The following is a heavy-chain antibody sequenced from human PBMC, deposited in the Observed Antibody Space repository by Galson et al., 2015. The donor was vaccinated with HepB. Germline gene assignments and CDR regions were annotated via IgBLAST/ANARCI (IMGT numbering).Heavy chain of an antibody. Sequence: CAISGDSVSSNSAAWNWIRQSPSRGLEWLGRTYYRSKWYNDYAVSVKSRITINPDTSKNQFSLQLNSVTPEDTAVYYCARAGIVVVPAAISQYYYYYYMDVWGKGTTVTVSS. J-gene: IGHJ6*03. V-gene: IGHV6-1*01. CDR1: GDSVSSNSAA. CDR2: TYYRSKWYN. D-gene: IGHD2-2*02. CDR3: ARAGIVVVPAAISQYYYYYYMDV.